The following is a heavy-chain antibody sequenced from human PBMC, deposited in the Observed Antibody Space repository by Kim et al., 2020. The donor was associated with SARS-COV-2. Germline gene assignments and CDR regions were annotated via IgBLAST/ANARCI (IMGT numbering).Heavy chain of an antibody. Sequence: TNYAQKFQGRVTVTTDTSTSTAYMELRSLTSDDTAVYYCAKDFGYQIDSWGQGTLVIVSS. D-gene: IGHD5-12*01. J-gene: IGHJ4*02. CDR2: T. V-gene: IGHV1-18*01. CDR3: AKDFGYQIDS.